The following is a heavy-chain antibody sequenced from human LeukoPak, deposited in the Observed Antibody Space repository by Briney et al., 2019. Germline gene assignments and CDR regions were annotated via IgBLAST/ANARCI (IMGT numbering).Heavy chain of an antibody. Sequence: GGSLRLSCAASGFTVSSNYMTWVRQAPGKGLEWVSIIYIAGSTYYADSVKGRFTISRDNAKNSLYLQMSSLRAADTAVYYCARLRGVWNYYMDVWGKGTTVTVSS. CDR3: ARLRGVWNYYMDV. J-gene: IGHJ6*03. V-gene: IGHV3-53*01. CDR1: GFTVSSNY. CDR2: IYIAGST. D-gene: IGHD3-10*01.